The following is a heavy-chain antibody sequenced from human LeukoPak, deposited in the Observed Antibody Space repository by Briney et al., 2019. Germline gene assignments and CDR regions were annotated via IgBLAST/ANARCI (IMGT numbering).Heavy chain of an antibody. CDR1: GFTFSSYA. J-gene: IGHJ3*02. CDR3: AKDLDETIWSGYYTGYGAFDI. CDR2: ISGSGGST. V-gene: IGHV3-23*01. Sequence: GGSLRLSCAASGFTFSSYAMSWVRQAPGKGLEWVSAISGSGGSTYYADSVKGRFTISRDNSKNTLYLQMNSLRAEDTAEYYCAKDLDETIWSGYYTGYGAFDIWGQGTKVTVSS. D-gene: IGHD3-3*01.